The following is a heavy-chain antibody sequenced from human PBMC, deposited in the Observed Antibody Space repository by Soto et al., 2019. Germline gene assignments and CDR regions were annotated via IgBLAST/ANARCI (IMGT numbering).Heavy chain of an antibody. CDR2: INAGNGNT. V-gene: IGHV1-3*01. Sequence: ASVKVSCKDSGYTFTDYVLHWARQAPGQSLEWMGWINAGNGNTKYSQNFQGRVTITRDTSASTVYIDLNSLRYEDTAVYYCARDSIPYIVLVPAASRVNWFDPWGQGTLVTVSS. J-gene: IGHJ5*02. D-gene: IGHD2-2*01. CDR3: ARDSIPYIVLVPAASRVNWFDP. CDR1: GYTFTDYV.